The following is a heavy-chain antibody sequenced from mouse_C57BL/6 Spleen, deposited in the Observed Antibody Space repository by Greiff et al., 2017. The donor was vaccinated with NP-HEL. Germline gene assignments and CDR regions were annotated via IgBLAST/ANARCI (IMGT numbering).Heavy chain of an antibody. D-gene: IGHD1-1*01. CDR1: GYTFTSYW. CDR3: ARERITTVVATAMDY. V-gene: IGHV1-72*01. Sequence: VQLQQSGAELVKPGASVKLSCKASGYTFTSYWMHWVKQRPGRGLEWIGRIDPNSGGTKYNEKFKSKAKLTVDKPSSTAYRQLSSLTSEDSAVYYCARERITTVVATAMDYWGQGTSVTVSS. CDR2: IDPNSGGT. J-gene: IGHJ4*01.